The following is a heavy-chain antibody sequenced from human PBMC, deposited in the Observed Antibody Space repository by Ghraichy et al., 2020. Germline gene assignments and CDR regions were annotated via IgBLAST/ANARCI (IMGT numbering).Heavy chain of an antibody. J-gene: IGHJ4*02. CDR3: VRHRSTRDYFDY. Sequence: SETLSLTCTVSGGSISSTSYYWGWIRQPPGKGLEWIGSIYYSGSTYYNPSLKSRVTISVDTSKNQFSLTLTSVTAEDTAVYYCVRHRSTRDYFDYWGQGTLVTVSS. D-gene: IGHD2-2*01. CDR2: IYYSGST. V-gene: IGHV4-39*01. CDR1: GGSISSTSYY.